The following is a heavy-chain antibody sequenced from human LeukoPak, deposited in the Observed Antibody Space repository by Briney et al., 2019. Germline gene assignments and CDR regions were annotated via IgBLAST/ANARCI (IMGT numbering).Heavy chain of an antibody. CDR1: GYTFASSW. V-gene: IGHV5-51*01. CDR2: IYPGDPDT. D-gene: IGHD1-26*01. Sequence: GESLMISCKASGYTFASSWIGWVRQMPGKGLEWMGIIYPGDPDTRYSPSFADQVTISADKSINTAYLQWSSLKASDTAMYYCARHLLGEAYFMDYWGQGTLVTVSS. J-gene: IGHJ4*02. CDR3: ARHLLGEAYFMDY.